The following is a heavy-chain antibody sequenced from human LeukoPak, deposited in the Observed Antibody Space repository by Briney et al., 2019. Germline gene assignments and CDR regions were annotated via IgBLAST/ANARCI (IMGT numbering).Heavy chain of an antibody. D-gene: IGHD6-19*01. J-gene: IGHJ1*01. CDR2: ISGSGETI. V-gene: IGHV3-48*04. Sequence: GGSLRLSCAASGFTFNHYSMNWVRQAPGKGLEWVSYISGSGETIYYADSVKGRFTISRDNAKNTLYLQMNSLRAEDTAVYYCAKDLAGTVRYFQHWGQGTLVTVSS. CDR3: AKDLAGTVRYFQH. CDR1: GFTFNHYS.